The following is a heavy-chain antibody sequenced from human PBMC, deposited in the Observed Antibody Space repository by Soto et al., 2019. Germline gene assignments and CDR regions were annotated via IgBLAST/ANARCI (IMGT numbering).Heavy chain of an antibody. CDR3: AAEGGLPRYY. J-gene: IGHJ4*02. Sequence: QLQLQESGSGLVKPSQTLSLTCAVSGGSISSGGYSWSWIRQPPGKGLEWIGYIYHSGSTYYNPTLKSRVTISVDRSKNQCSMKLSSVTAADTAVYYCAAEGGLPRYYWGQGTLVTVSS. CDR2: IYHSGST. V-gene: IGHV4-30-2*01. D-gene: IGHD5-12*01. CDR1: GGSISSGGYS.